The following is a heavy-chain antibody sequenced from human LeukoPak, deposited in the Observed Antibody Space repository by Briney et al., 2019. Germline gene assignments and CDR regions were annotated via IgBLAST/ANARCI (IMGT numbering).Heavy chain of an antibody. CDR1: GFTFSSYE. V-gene: IGHV3-48*03. D-gene: IGHD3-10*02. CDR3: AELGITMIGGV. J-gene: IGHJ6*04. Sequence: GGSLRLSCAAYGFTFSSYEMNWFRQAPGKGLEWVSYISSSGSTIYYADSVKGRFTISRDNAKNSLYLQMNSLRAEDTAVYYCAELGITMIGGVWGKGTTVTISS. CDR2: ISSSGSTI.